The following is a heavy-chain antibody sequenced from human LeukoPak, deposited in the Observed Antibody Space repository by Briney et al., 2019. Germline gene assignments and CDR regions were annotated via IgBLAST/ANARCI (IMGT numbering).Heavy chain of an antibody. J-gene: IGHJ6*03. CDR1: VYTFTSYG. Sequence: GASVKVSCKASVYTFTSYGISGVRRAPGQGLEWRGWISAYNGNTNYAQKLQGRVTMTTDTSTSTAYMELRSLRSEDTAVYYCVRGLGDYGDYSYMDVWGKGTTVTISS. CDR2: ISAYNGNT. V-gene: IGHV1-18*01. D-gene: IGHD4-17*01. CDR3: VRGLGDYGDYSYMDV.